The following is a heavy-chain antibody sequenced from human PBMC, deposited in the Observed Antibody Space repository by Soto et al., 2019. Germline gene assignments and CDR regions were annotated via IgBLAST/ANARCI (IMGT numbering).Heavy chain of an antibody. CDR2: IWYDGSNK. D-gene: IGHD6-13*01. CDR1: GFTFSSYG. CDR3: AREYPPYSSRRGGMDV. J-gene: IGHJ6*02. V-gene: IGHV3-33*01. Sequence: QVRLVESGGGVVQPGRSLRLSCAASGFTFSSYGMHWVRQARGKGLEWVAVIWYDGSNKYYADSVKGRFTISRDNSKNTLYLQMNSLRAEDTAVYYCAREYPPYSSRRGGMDVWGQGTTVTVSS.